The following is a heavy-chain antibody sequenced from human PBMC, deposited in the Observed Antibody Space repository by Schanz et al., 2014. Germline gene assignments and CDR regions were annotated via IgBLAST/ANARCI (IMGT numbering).Heavy chain of an antibody. CDR1: GFSFQEYA. V-gene: IGHV3-9*01. Sequence: EVQLVESGGGLVQPGRSLRLSCAGSGFSFQEYAMHWVRQAPGKGLEWVSGIAWNSAGIGYVDSVKGRFTISRDNAKNSLYLQMNSLRAEDTALYYCARDSGSSSWYPSDYWGQGTLVTVSS. D-gene: IGHD6-13*01. J-gene: IGHJ4*02. CDR3: ARDSGSSSWYPSDY. CDR2: IAWNSAGI.